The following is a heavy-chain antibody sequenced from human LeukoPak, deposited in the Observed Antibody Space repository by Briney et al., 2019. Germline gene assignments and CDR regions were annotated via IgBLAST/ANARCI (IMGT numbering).Heavy chain of an antibody. J-gene: IGHJ4*02. CDR2: ISGNNDNP. CDR3: ARDGTSTDDY. CDR1: GYTFSNFG. D-gene: IGHD2-2*01. V-gene: IGHV1-18*01. Sequence: AASVKVSCKTSGYTFSNFGINWVRQAPGQGPEWMGWISGNNDNPNYGQKFQGRFTVTTDSSTSTAYMELRNLTFDDTAVYYCARDGTSTDDYWGQGTLVTVSS.